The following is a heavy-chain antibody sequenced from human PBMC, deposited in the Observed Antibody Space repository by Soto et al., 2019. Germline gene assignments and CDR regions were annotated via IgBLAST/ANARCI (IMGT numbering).Heavy chain of an antibody. CDR1: SGSFSGYY. CDR3: ARGERDIVVVPAAPNWFDP. Sequence: QVQLQQWGAGLLKPSETLSLTCAVYSGSFSGYYWSWIRQPPGKGLEWIGEINHSGSTNYNPSLKSRVTISVDTSKNQFSLKLSSVTAADTAVYYCARGERDIVVVPAAPNWFDPWGQGTLVTVSS. J-gene: IGHJ5*02. D-gene: IGHD2-2*01. CDR2: INHSGST. V-gene: IGHV4-34*01.